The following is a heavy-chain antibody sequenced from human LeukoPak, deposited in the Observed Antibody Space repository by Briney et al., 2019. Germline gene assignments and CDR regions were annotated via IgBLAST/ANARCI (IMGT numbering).Heavy chain of an antibody. J-gene: IGHJ6*03. V-gene: IGHV1-2*02. Sequence: GASVKVSCKAYGYTFTGYYMHWVRQAPGQGLEWMGWINPNSGGTNYAQKFQGRVTRTRDTCISTAYMELSRLRSDDTAVYYCARDGQWRSNSFVHYYYYMDVWGKGATVTVSS. CDR1: GYTFTGYY. CDR2: INPNSGGT. D-gene: IGHD4-11*01. CDR3: ARDGQWRSNSFVHYYYYMDV.